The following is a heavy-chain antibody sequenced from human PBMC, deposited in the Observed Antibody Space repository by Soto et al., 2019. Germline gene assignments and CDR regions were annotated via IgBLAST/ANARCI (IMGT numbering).Heavy chain of an antibody. CDR3: ARDADCSSTCCYPDY. V-gene: IGHV1-69*08. CDR2: IIPILGIA. D-gene: IGHD2-2*01. J-gene: IGHJ4*02. Sequence: QVQLVQSGAEVKKPGSSVKVSCKASGGTFSSYTISWVRQAPGQGLEWMGRIIPILGIANYAQKFQGRVTITADKSTSTAYMELSSLRSEDTAVYYCARDADCSSTCCYPDYWGQGTLVTVSS. CDR1: GGTFSSYT.